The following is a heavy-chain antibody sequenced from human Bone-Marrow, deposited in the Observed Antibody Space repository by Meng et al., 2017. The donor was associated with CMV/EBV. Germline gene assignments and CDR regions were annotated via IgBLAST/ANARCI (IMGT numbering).Heavy chain of an antibody. CDR2: ISSSSSYI. J-gene: IGHJ4*02. CDR3: ARDNMLALGFDY. CDR1: GFTFSSYS. D-gene: IGHD3-10*02. Sequence: GESLKISCAASGFTFSSYSMNWVCQAPGKGLEWVSSISSSSSYIYYADSVKGRFTISRDNAKNSLYLQMNSLRAEDTAVYYCARDNMLALGFDYWGQGTLVTVSS. V-gene: IGHV3-21*01.